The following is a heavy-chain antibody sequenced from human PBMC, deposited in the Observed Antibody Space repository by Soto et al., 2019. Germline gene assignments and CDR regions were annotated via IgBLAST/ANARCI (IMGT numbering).Heavy chain of an antibody. CDR3: ARDVGFEQLAGNYYYYYGMDV. V-gene: IGHV1-18*04. J-gene: IGHJ6*02. CDR2: ISAYNGNT. Sequence: ASVKVSCKASGYTFTSYGISWVRQAPGQGLEWMGWISAYNGNTNYAQKLQGRVTMTTDTSTSTAYMELRSLRSDDTAVYYCARDVGFEQLAGNYYYYYGMDVWGQGTTVTVLL. D-gene: IGHD6-6*01. CDR1: GYTFTSYG.